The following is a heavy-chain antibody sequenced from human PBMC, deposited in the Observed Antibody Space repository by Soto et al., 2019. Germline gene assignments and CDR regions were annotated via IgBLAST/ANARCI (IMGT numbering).Heavy chain of an antibody. D-gene: IGHD3-22*01. V-gene: IGHV3-15*01. CDR2: IKGEADGGTT. J-gene: IGHJ4*02. CDR1: GFTFSNAW. CDR3: TPGLNYGYYNFDY. Sequence: HLVESGGGLVKPGGSLRLSCAASGFTFSNAWMSWVRQAPGKGLEWVGRIKGEADGGTTDYAAPGKGKITISRDHTKDPTDLARNSLKTGDTGWDYCTPGLNYGYYNFDYWGPGTPGTLSS.